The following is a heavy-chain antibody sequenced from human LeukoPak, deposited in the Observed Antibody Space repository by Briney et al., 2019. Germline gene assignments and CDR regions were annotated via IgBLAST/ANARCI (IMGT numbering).Heavy chain of an antibody. V-gene: IGHV3-23*01. Sequence: GGSLRLSCAASGITFSSYGMSWVRQVPGKGLEWVSSISHTGGSPYYADSVKGRFTVSRDNAKNSLYPQMYTLRAEDTAVYYCARSPLSGYSNFDIWGQGTMVTVSS. CDR3: ARSPLSGYSNFDI. J-gene: IGHJ3*02. CDR2: ISHTGGSP. CDR1: GITFSSYG. D-gene: IGHD3-22*01.